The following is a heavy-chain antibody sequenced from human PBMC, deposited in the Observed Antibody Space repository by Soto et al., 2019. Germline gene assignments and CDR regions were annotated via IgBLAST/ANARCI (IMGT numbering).Heavy chain of an antibody. CDR1: GGTFSSYA. V-gene: IGHV1-69*13. D-gene: IGHD2-15*01. CDR2: IIPIFGTA. Sequence: GASVKVSCKASGGTFSSYAISWVRQAPGQGLEWMGGIIPIFGTANYAQKFQGRVTITADESTSTAYMELSSLRSEDTAVYYCAREITVVPYWYFDLWGRGTLVTVSS. J-gene: IGHJ2*01. CDR3: AREITVVPYWYFDL.